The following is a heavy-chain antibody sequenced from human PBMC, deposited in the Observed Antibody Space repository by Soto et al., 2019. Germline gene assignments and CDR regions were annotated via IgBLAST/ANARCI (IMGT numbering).Heavy chain of an antibody. Sequence: EVQLAESGGGLAQPGGSLRLSCAASGFTLRDYALDWVRQAPGQGLEYVSGISSNGVGTYYANSVQGRFTISRDNSKNTVYLQMGSLRPEDMAVYYCARRARPYFYYMDVWGKGTTVTVSS. J-gene: IGHJ6*03. CDR3: ARRARPYFYYMDV. CDR2: ISSNGVGT. D-gene: IGHD6-6*01. CDR1: GFTLRDYA. V-gene: IGHV3-64*01.